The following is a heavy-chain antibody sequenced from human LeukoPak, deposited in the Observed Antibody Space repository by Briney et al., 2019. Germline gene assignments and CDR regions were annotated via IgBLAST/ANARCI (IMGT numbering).Heavy chain of an antibody. J-gene: IGHJ4*02. CDR2: IKQDASEK. D-gene: IGHD6-19*01. V-gene: IGHV3-7*01. Sequence: GGSLRLSCAASGFTFSNYWMTWVRQAPGKRLEWVANIKQDASEKYYVDSVKGRFTISRDNAKNSLYLQMNSLRAEDTAVYYCARVFSSGWRLLDYWGQGTLVTVSS. CDR3: ARVFSSGWRLLDY. CDR1: GFTFSNYW.